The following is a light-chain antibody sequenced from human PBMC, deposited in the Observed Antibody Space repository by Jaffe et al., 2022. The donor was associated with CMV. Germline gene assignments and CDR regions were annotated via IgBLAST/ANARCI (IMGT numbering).Light chain of an antibody. J-gene: IGKJ1*01. Sequence: EIVLTQSPATLSLSPGERATLSCRASQSISTYLSWYQHKPGQAPRLLVYATSDRATGIPARFSGSGSGTDFTLTISSLETEDFAIYYCQQDSEWPWTFGQGTKVEIK. CDR1: QSISTY. CDR2: ATS. V-gene: IGKV3-11*01. CDR3: QQDSEWPWT.